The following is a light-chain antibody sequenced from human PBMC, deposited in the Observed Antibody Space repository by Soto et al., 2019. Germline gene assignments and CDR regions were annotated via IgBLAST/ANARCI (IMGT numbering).Light chain of an antibody. V-gene: IGLV2-14*01. CDR1: SSDVGGYNY. J-gene: IGLJ3*02. CDR2: EVS. CDR3: SSYTSSSTGV. Sequence: QSALTQPASVSGSPGQSITISCTGTSSDVGGYNYVSWYQQYPGKAPKLMIYEVSNRPSGVSNRFSGSKSGNTASLTISWLQAEDEDDYYCSSYTSSSTGVFGGGTKLTVL.